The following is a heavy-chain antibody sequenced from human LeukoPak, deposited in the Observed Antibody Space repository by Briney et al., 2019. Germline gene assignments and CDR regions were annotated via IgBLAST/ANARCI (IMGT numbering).Heavy chain of an antibody. CDR3: ARANFLYCSSTTCLFDY. CDR2: IKPNSGDT. V-gene: IGHV1-2*02. CDR1: GYTFTEYY. J-gene: IGHJ4*02. D-gene: IGHD2-2*01. Sequence: ASVKVSCKASGYTFTEYYLHWVRQAPGQGFEWMGWIKPNSGDTNYAQKFQGRVTMTRDTSISTAHMEMSRLRSDDTAVYYCARANFLYCSSTTCLFDYWGQGTLVTVSS.